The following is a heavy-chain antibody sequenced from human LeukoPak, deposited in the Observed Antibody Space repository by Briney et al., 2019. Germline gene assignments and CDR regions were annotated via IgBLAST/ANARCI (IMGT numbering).Heavy chain of an antibody. D-gene: IGHD3-9*01. CDR2: INHSGST. Sequence: PSETLSLTCAVYGGSFSGYYWSWIRQPPGKGLEWIGEINHSGSTNYNPSLKSRVTISVDPYKNQFSLKLSSVTAADTAVYYCARGPHVLRYFDWSAGVTEYFQHWGQGTLVTVSS. V-gene: IGHV4-34*01. CDR1: GGSFSGYY. J-gene: IGHJ1*01. CDR3: ARGPHVLRYFDWSAGVTEYFQH.